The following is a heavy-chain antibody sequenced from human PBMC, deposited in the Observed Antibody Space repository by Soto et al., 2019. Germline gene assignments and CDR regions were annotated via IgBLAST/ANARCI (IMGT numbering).Heavy chain of an antibody. D-gene: IGHD6-13*01. CDR1: GGSISSSSYY. CDR2: IYYSGST. Sequence: LSLPCTVSGGSISSSSYYWGWIRQPPGKGLEWIGSIYYSGSTYYNPSLKSRVTISVDTSKNQFSLKLSSVTAADTAVYYCARQAAEYYYGMDVWGQGTTVTVSS. J-gene: IGHJ6*02. CDR3: ARQAAEYYYGMDV. V-gene: IGHV4-39*01.